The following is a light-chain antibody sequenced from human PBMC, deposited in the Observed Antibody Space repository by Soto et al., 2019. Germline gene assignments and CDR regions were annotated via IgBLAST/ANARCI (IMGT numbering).Light chain of an antibody. Sequence: EIVLTQSPGTLSLSPGERATLSCRASQSVSNNYLAWYQQKPGQAPRLLIYGASNRATGIPDRFSGSGSGTDFTFLISRLEPEDFAVYYCKQYGSSPYTFGQGTKVDIK. CDR3: KQYGSSPYT. CDR2: GAS. V-gene: IGKV3-20*01. J-gene: IGKJ2*01. CDR1: QSVSNNY.